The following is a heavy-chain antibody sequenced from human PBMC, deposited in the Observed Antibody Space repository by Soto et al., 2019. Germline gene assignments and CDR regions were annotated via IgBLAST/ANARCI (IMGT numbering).Heavy chain of an antibody. V-gene: IGHV3-30-3*01. CDR2: ISYDGSNK. Sequence: PGGSLRLSCAASGFTFSSYAMHWVRQAPGKGLEWVAVISYDGSNKYYADSVKGRFTISRDNSKNTLYLQMNSLRAEDTAVYYCARERGSYRYYYGMDVWGQGTTVTVSS. CDR3: ARERGSYRYYYGMDV. CDR1: GFTFSSYA. J-gene: IGHJ6*02. D-gene: IGHD1-26*01.